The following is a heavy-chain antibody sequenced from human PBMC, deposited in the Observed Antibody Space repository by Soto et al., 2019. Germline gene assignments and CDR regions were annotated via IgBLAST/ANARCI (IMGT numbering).Heavy chain of an antibody. D-gene: IGHD2-21*02. J-gene: IGHJ6*03. V-gene: IGHV3-23*01. Sequence: GGSLRLSCAASGFTFSSYAMSWVRQAPGKGLEWVSAISGSGGSTYYADSVKGRFTISRDNSKNTLYLQMNSLRAEDTAVYYCAKDPLVTAQIEGDYYYYYMDVWGKGTTVTVSS. CDR2: ISGSGGST. CDR1: GFTFSSYA. CDR3: AKDPLVTAQIEGDYYYYYMDV.